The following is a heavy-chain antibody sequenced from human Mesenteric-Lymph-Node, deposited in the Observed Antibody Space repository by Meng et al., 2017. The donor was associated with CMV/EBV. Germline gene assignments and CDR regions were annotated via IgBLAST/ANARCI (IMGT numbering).Heavy chain of an antibody. CDR3: ARGRVGPSSTSNWFDP. V-gene: IGHV4-59*01. CDR2: IYYIGNT. D-gene: IGHD2-2*01. CDR1: GGSISSYY. J-gene: IGHJ5*02. Sequence: SETLSLTCTVSGGSISSYYWNWIRQPRGKGLEWIGYIYYIGNTVYNPSLKSRVTISIDTSKNQFSLELTSVTAADTAVYYCARGRVGPSSTSNWFDPWGQGTLVTVSS.